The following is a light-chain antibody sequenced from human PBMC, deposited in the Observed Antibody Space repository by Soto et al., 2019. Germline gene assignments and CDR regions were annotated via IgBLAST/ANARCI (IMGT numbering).Light chain of an antibody. CDR3: QQYGSSPPYT. J-gene: IGKJ2*01. CDR2: GAS. CDR1: QSVSSSY. Sequence: EIVLTQSPGTLSLSPGERATLSCRASQSVSSSYLAWYQQKPGQAPRLLIYGASSRATGIPDRFSGSGSWTAFTLTISSLQPADFAVYYCQQYGSSPPYTFGQGTKLEIK. V-gene: IGKV3-20*01.